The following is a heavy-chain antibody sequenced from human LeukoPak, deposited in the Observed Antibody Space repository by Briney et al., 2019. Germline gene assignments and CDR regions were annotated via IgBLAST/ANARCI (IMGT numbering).Heavy chain of an antibody. CDR2: ISSNGGST. CDR1: GFTFSSYA. D-gene: IGHD5-18*01. Sequence: GGSLRLSCAASGFTFSSYAMHWVRQAPGKGLEYVSAISSNGGSTYYANSVKGRFTISRDNSKNTLYLRMGSLRAEDMAVYYCARADGYSYGYADYYYGMDVWGQGTTVTVSS. V-gene: IGHV3-64*01. CDR3: ARADGYSYGYADYYYGMDV. J-gene: IGHJ6*02.